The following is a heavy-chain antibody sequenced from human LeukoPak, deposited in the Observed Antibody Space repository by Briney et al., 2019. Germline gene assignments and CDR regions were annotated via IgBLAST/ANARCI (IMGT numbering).Heavy chain of an antibody. Sequence: PGGSLRLSCAASGFTFRSYWMHWVRQAPGKGLVWVSRINSDGGSTSYADSVKGRLTISRDNAKNTLYLQMNSLRAEDTAVYYCARDRGGSYDPYFDYWGQGTLVTVSS. D-gene: IGHD1-26*01. CDR3: ARDRGGSYDPYFDY. J-gene: IGHJ4*02. CDR2: INSDGGST. CDR1: GFTFRSYW. V-gene: IGHV3-74*01.